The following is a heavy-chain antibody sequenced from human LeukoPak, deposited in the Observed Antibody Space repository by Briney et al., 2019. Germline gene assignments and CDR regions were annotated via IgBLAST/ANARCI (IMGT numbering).Heavy chain of an antibody. CDR3: ARGLYYTFWSGSYTEDRFFDY. V-gene: IGHV4-31*03. J-gene: IGHJ4*02. CDR2: IYYSGST. Sequence: SQTRSLTCTVSGGSISSGGYYWTWIRQHPGQGLEWIGYIYYSGSTYYNPSLKSRVTISVDTSRNQVSLKLTSVTAADTAVYYCARGLYYTFWSGSYTEDRFFDYWGQGTLVTVSS. D-gene: IGHD3-3*01. CDR1: GGSISSGGYY.